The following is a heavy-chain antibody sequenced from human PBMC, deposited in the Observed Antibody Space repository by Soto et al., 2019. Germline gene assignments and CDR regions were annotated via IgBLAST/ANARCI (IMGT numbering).Heavy chain of an antibody. CDR1: GFTFTRYS. CDR3: ARESEDLSSNLDY. Sequence: EVQLVESGGGLVKPGGSLRLSCAASGFTFTRYSMNWVRPAPGKGLEWVSSISSTTNYIYYGESLKGRLTISRDNAKNSMYLQMNTLRAEDTAVYYCARESEDLSSNLDYWGQGTLVTVSS. V-gene: IGHV3-21*06. CDR2: ISSTTNYI. J-gene: IGHJ4*02.